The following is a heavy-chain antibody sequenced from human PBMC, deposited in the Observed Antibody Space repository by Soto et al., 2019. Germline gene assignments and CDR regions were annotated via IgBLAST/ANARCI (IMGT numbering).Heavy chain of an antibody. CDR2: IYYSGST. J-gene: IGHJ6*02. D-gene: IGHD2-2*01. CDR1: GGSISSSNYY. CDR3: ASLFHCSSTSCYYYYGMDV. Sequence: QLQLQESGPGLVKPSETLSLTCTVSGGSISSSNYYWGWIRQPPGKGLEWIGRIYYSGSTYYNPSPKSRVTISVATSTILFSLQLSPATAADTAVYYWASLFHCSSTSCYYYYGMDVWGQGTTVTVSS. V-gene: IGHV4-39*01.